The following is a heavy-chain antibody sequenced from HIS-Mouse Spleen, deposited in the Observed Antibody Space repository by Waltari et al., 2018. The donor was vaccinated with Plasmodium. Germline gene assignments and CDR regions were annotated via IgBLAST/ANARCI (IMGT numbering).Heavy chain of an antibody. CDR1: GFSLSTSGMC. CDR3: ARHKKRGQLVRGYFDY. D-gene: IGHD6-6*01. Sequence: QVTLRESGPALVKPTQTLTLTCTFSGFSLSTSGMCVSWIRQPPGKALEWLARIDWDDDKYYSTSPKTRLTISKDTSKNQVVLTMTNMDPVDTATYYCARHKKRGQLVRGYFDYWGQGTLVTVSS. CDR2: IDWDDDK. J-gene: IGHJ4*02. V-gene: IGHV2-70*15.